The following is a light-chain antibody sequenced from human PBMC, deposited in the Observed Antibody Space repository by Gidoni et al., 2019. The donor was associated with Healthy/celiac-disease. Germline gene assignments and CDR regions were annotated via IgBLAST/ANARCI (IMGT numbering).Light chain of an antibody. CDR3: QSYDSSLSVV. CDR2: GNS. V-gene: IGLV1-40*01. CDR1: SSKIGAGYD. Sequence: QSVLTQPPSVSAAPGQRVTISCTGRSSKIGAGYDVHWYQQLPGTDPKRLIYGNSNRPSGVPDRFSGSKSGTSASLAITGLQAEDEADYYCQSYDSSLSVVFGGGTKLTVL. J-gene: IGLJ2*01.